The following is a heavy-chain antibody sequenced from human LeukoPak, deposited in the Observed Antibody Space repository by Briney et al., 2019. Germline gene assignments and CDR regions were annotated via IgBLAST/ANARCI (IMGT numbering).Heavy chain of an antibody. J-gene: IGHJ4*02. CDR3: ARDDYGDYRDLYYFDY. CDR2: IIPIFGTA. CDR1: GGTFSIYA. Sequence: ASVKVSCKASGGTFSIYAISWVRQAPGQGLEWMGGIIPIFGTANYAQKFQGRVTITADESTSTAYMELSSLRSEDTAVYYCARDDYGDYRDLYYFDYWGQGTLVTVSS. V-gene: IGHV1-69*13. D-gene: IGHD4-17*01.